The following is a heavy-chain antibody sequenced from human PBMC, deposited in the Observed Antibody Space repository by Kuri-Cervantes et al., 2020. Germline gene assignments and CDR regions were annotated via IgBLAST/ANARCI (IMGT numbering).Heavy chain of an antibody. CDR3: AGDPLYRSNWEQTTG. V-gene: IGHV4-34*01. D-gene: IGHD6-13*01. J-gene: IGHJ4*02. CDR2: INHSGST. Sequence: SETLSPTCAVYGGSFSGYYWTWIRQPPGKGLEWIGEINHSGSTNYNPSLKGRVPISVDTSKNQFSRKLSSVTAADTAVYYFAGDPLYRSNWEQTTGWGQGTLVTVSS. CDR1: GGSFSGYY.